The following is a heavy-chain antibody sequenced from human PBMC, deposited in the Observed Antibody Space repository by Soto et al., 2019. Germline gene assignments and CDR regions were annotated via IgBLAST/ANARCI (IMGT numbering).Heavy chain of an antibody. V-gene: IGHV1-69*12. CDR2: IIPIFGTA. CDR3: ARDCGQWLAAARGMDV. CDR1: GGTFSSYA. J-gene: IGHJ6*02. D-gene: IGHD6-19*01. Sequence: QVQLVQSGAEVKKPGSSVKVSCKASGGTFSSYAISWVRQAPGQGLEWMGGIIPIFGTANYAQKFQGRVTITADESTSTAYMELSSLRSEDTAVYYCARDCGQWLAAARGMDVWGQGATVTVSS.